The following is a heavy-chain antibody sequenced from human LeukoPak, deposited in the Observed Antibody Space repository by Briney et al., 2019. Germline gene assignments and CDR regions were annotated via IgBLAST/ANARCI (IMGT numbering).Heavy chain of an antibody. J-gene: IGHJ5*02. V-gene: IGHV3-74*01. CDR1: GFTFSSYW. D-gene: IGHD3-10*01. CDR3: ARDRYGSGRPYNWFDP. CDR2: INSDGSST. Sequence: GGSLRLSCAASGFTFSSYWMHWVRQAPGKGLVWVSRINSDGSSTSYADSVKGRFTISRDNAKNSLYLQMNSLRAEDTAVYYCARDRYGSGRPYNWFDPWGQGTLVTVSS.